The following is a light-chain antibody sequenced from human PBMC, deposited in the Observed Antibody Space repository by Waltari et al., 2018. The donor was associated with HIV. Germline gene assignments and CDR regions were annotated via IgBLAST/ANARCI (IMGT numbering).Light chain of an antibody. J-gene: IGLJ2*01. CDR3: AAWDDSLNGPI. Sequence: QSVLTQPPSASGTPGQTVTIPCSGSSSNIGSNTVNWYQQLPGTAPNLLIYGNNLRPSGVPARFSGSWSGTSASLAISGLQSEDEADYYCAAWDDSLNGPIFGGGTKLTVL. V-gene: IGLV1-44*01. CDR1: SSNIGSNT. CDR2: GNN.